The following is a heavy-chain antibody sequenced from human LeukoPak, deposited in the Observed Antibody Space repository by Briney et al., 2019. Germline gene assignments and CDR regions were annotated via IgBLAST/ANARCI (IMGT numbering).Heavy chain of an antibody. V-gene: IGHV3-48*02. Sequence: GGSLRLSCAASGFTFSRYWMSWVRQVPRKGLEWVSYISSSSSTIYYADSVKGRFTISRDNAKNSLYLQMNSLRDEDTAVYYCARDGPRFWELQDPYFDYWGQGTLVTVSS. J-gene: IGHJ4*02. CDR2: ISSSSSTI. CDR1: GFTFSRYW. D-gene: IGHD1-26*01. CDR3: ARDGPRFWELQDPYFDY.